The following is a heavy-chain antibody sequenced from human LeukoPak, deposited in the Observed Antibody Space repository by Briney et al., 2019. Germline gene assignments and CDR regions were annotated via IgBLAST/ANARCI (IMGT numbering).Heavy chain of an antibody. J-gene: IGHJ4*02. V-gene: IGHV3-30*09. Sequence: PGGSLRLSCAASGFSFSSYSIHWVRQAPGKGLEWVAVISSDGNSKNFALSAKGRFAISRDNSKNTLFLQMNNLRSEDTALYYCVSPTADYPFLYYFDSWGQGTLVTVSS. CDR2: ISSDGNSK. CDR1: GFSFSSYS. CDR3: VSPTADYPFLYYFDS. D-gene: IGHD5-12*01.